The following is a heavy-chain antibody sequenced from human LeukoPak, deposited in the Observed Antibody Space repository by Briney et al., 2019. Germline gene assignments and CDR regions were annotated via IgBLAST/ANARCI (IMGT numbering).Heavy chain of an antibody. Sequence: GSLRLSCAASGFTFSSYGINWVRQAPGKGLERVAVIWNDGSNKYYADSVKGRFTISRDNSKNTLYLQMNSLRAEDTAVYYCARGSDSRVYYYGMDVWGQGTTVTVSS. D-gene: IGHD1-26*01. CDR2: IWNDGSNK. V-gene: IGHV3-33*01. CDR1: GFTFSSYG. CDR3: ARGSDSRVYYYGMDV. J-gene: IGHJ6*02.